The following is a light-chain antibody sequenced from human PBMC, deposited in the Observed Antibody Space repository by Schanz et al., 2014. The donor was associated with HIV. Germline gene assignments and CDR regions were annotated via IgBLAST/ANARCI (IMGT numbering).Light chain of an antibody. CDR3: QSYDSSLSGSV. V-gene: IGLV1-40*01. Sequence: QSVLTQPPSVSAAAGQEVTISCSGSSSNIGNNYVSWYQQLPGTAPKLLISVNTDRPSGVPDRFSGSKSGTSASLAIAGLQVEDEADYYCQSYDSSLSGSVFGGGTKVTVL. J-gene: IGLJ2*01. CDR2: VNT. CDR1: SSNIGNNY.